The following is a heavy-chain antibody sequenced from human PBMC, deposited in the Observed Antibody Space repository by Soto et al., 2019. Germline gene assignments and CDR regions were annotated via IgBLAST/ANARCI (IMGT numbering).Heavy chain of an antibody. D-gene: IGHD6-19*01. J-gene: IGHJ6*02. CDR1: GFTFSSYG. V-gene: IGHV3-33*01. CDR3: ARVMEYSSGWYNYCYYGMDV. CDR2: IWYDGSNK. Sequence: PGGSLRLSCAASGFTFSSYGMHWVRQAPGKGLEWVAVIWYDGSNKYYADSVKGRFPISRDNSKNTLYLQMNSLRAEDTAVYYCARVMEYSSGWYNYCYYGMDVWGQGTTVTVSS.